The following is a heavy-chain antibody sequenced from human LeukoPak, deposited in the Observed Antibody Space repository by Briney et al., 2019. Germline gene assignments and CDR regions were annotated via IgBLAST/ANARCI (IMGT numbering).Heavy chain of an antibody. CDR3: ATGAMVYDF. Sequence: ASVKVSCTVSGSTLTTISIDWVRQAPGKGLEWMGSLSPRDGETFHAQKFQGRLTMTADTPTETAYMELSTLESGDTALYYCATGAMVYDFWGQGTLVTVPS. CDR1: GSTLTTIS. D-gene: IGHD3-10*01. J-gene: IGHJ4*02. V-gene: IGHV1-24*01. CDR2: LSPRDGET.